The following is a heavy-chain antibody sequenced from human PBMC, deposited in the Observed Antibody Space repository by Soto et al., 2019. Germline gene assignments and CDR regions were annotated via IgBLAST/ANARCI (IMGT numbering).Heavy chain of an antibody. J-gene: IGHJ3*02. CDR3: AREFRTSGSRDAFDI. CDR1: GFTVSSNY. D-gene: IGHD1-26*01. CDR2: TYSGGTT. Sequence: EVQLVESGRGLVQPGGSLRLSCAASGFTVSSNYMSWVRQAPGKGLEWVSVTYSGGTTYYADSVKGRFIISRDNSKNTLDLQMNSLRAEDTAVYYCAREFRTSGSRDAFDIWGQGTMVTVSS. V-gene: IGHV3-66*01.